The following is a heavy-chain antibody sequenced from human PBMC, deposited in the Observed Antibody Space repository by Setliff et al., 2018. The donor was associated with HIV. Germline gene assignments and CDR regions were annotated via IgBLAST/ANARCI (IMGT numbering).Heavy chain of an antibody. D-gene: IGHD3-22*01. CDR3: ARSRIRGYYDTSPAMAFDI. CDR1: GGSISNSRYY. Sequence: SETLSLTCTVSGGSISNSRYYWSWIRQPPGKGLEWIGSIYYSGSTNYNPSLKSRVTISVDTSKNQFSLKLSSVTAADTAVYYCARSRIRGYYDTSPAMAFDIWGQGTMVTVSS. CDR2: IYYSGST. V-gene: IGHV4-39*07. J-gene: IGHJ3*02.